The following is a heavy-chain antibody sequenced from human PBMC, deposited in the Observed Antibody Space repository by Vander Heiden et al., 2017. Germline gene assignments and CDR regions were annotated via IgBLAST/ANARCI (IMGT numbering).Heavy chain of an antibody. CDR1: GFTFSSYA. CDR3: AKGLRFLEWPDGYYYGMDV. J-gene: IGHJ6*02. CDR2: ISGSGGST. Sequence: EVQLLESGGGLVQPGGSLSLSCAASGFTFSSYAMSWVRQAPGKGLEWVSAISGSGGSTYYADSVKGRFTISRDSSKNTLYLQMNSLRAEDTAVYYCAKGLRFLEWPDGYYYGMDVWGQGTTVTVSS. D-gene: IGHD3-3*01. V-gene: IGHV3-23*01.